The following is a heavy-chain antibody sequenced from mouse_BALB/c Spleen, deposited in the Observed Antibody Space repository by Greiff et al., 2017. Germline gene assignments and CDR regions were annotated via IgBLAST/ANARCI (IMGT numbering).Heavy chain of an antibody. CDR2: IRLKSNNYAT. Sequence: EVKLVESGGGLVQPGGSMKLSCVASGFTFSNYWMNWVRQSPEKGLEWVAEIRLKSNNYATHYAESVKGRFTISRDDSKSSVYLQMNNLRAEDTGIYYCTRDYYGSRYYFDYWGQGTTLTVSS. CDR1: GFTFSNYW. D-gene: IGHD1-1*01. CDR3: TRDYYGSRYYFDY. J-gene: IGHJ2*01. V-gene: IGHV6-6*02.